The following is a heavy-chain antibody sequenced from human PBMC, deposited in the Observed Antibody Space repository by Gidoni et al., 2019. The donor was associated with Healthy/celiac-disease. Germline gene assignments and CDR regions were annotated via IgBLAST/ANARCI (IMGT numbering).Heavy chain of an antibody. CDR3: TREGAELWFVGWFDP. V-gene: IGHV3-49*03. CDR1: GFTFGVYP. Sequence: ELKLVGSGGGLVQQGRSLGFSGPASGFTFGVYPMSWFRQAPGKGLEWVGFIRSKAYGGTTEYAASVKGRFTISRDDSKSIANLQMNSLKTEDTAVYYCTREGAELWFVGWFDPWGQGTLVTVSS. J-gene: IGHJ5*02. CDR2: IRSKAYGGTT. D-gene: IGHD3-10*01.